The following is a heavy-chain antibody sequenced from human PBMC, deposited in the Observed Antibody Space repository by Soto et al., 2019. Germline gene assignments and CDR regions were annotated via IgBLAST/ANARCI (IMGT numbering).Heavy chain of an antibody. CDR2: ISYDGSNK. CDR1: GFTFSSYG. CDR3: AKDRRGQMVYDTLDY. D-gene: IGHD2-8*01. V-gene: IGHV3-30*18. Sequence: QVQLVESGGGVVQPGRSLRLSCAASGFTFSSYGMHWVRQAPGKGLEWVAVISYDGSNKYYADSVKSRFTISRDNSKNTLYLQTNSLRAEDTAVYYCAKDRRGQMVYDTLDYWGQGTLVTVSS. J-gene: IGHJ4*02.